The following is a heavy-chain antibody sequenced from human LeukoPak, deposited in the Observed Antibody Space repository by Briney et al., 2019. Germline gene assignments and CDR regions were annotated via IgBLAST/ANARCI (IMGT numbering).Heavy chain of an antibody. CDR3: ARGYSSGWYYFDY. CDR1: GYTFTGYY. D-gene: IGHD6-19*01. J-gene: IGHJ4*02. CDR2: INPNSGGT. Sequence: ASVKVSCKASGYTFTGYYMHWVRQAPGHGLEWMGWINPNSGGTNYAQKFQGWVTMTRDTSISTAYMELSRLRSDDTAVYYCARGYSSGWYYFDYWGQGTLVTVSS. V-gene: IGHV1-2*04.